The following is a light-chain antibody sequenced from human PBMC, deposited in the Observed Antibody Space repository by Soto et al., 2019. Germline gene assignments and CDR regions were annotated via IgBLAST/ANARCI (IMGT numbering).Light chain of an antibody. CDR3: QQYDSVPST. Sequence: DIQMTQSPSSLSASVGDRVTITCQASQDINTYLNWYQQKSGKAPKLLIYDASNLETGVPSRFSGSGSGTDFTFTISSLQPEDIATYHCQQYDSVPSTFGQGTKGEIK. CDR2: DAS. V-gene: IGKV1-33*01. CDR1: QDINTY. J-gene: IGKJ2*01.